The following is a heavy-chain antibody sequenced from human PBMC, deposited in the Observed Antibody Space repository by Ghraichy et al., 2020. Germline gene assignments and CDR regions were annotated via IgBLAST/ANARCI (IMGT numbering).Heavy chain of an antibody. CDR2: IYYSGST. D-gene: IGHD6-13*01. V-gene: IGHV4-31*03. CDR3: ARAANLIAAAGTFDY. CDR1: GGSISSGGYY. J-gene: IGHJ4*02. Sequence: TLSLTCTVSGGSISSGGYYWSWIRQHPGKGLEWIGYIYYSGSTYYNPSLKSRVTISVDTSKNQFSLKLSSVTAADTAVYYCARAANLIAAAGTFDYWGQGTLVTVSS.